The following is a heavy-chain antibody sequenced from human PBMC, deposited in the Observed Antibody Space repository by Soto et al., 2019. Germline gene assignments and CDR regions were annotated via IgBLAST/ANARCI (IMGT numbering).Heavy chain of an antibody. V-gene: IGHV4-39*01. CDR2: IYYSGST. CDR3: ARHDVGKRITMVRGYPGEAFDI. D-gene: IGHD3-10*01. CDR1: GGSISSSSYY. J-gene: IGHJ3*02. Sequence: QLQLQESGPGLVKPSETLSLTCTVSGGSISSSSYYWGWIRQPPGKGLEWIGSIYYSGSTYYNPSLKSRVTISVDTSKNQFSLKLSSVTAADTAVYYCARHDVGKRITMVRGYPGEAFDIWGQGTMVTVSS.